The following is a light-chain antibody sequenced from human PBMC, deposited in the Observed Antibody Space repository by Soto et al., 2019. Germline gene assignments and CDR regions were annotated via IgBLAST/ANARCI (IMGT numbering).Light chain of an antibody. V-gene: IGLV4-69*01. CDR2: LNSDGSH. J-gene: IGLJ2*01. CDR1: SGHSNYA. CDR3: QTWGSGIVV. Sequence: QPVLTQSPSASASLGASVKLTCTLSSGHSNYAIAWHQQQSEKGPRYLMKLNSDGSHSKGDGIPDRFSGSSSGAERYITISSLQYEDEADYCCQTWGSGIVVFGGGTKLTVL.